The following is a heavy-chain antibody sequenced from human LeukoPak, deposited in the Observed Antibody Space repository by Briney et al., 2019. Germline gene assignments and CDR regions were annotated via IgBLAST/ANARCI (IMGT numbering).Heavy chain of an antibody. V-gene: IGHV5-51*01. D-gene: IGHD3-9*01. CDR2: IYPGDSDT. Sequence: GESLKISCKGFGYSCTNSWIGWGRQMPGKGLEWMGTIYPGDSDTRYRPSFQGQVTISADKSISTAYLQWSSLKTSDTAMYYCARHHDDILTGYYNVFHYYYMDVWGKGTTVTVSS. CDR1: GYSCTNSW. J-gene: IGHJ6*03. CDR3: ARHHDDILTGYYNVFHYYYMDV.